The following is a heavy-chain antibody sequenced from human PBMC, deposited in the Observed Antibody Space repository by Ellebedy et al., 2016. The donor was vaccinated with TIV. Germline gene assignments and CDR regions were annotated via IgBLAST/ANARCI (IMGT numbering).Heavy chain of an antibody. D-gene: IGHD3-9*01. CDR1: GYTFTSYG. CDR3: ARIVNYDILTGYSPDYFDY. V-gene: IGHV1-18*01. J-gene: IGHJ4*02. CDR2: ISAYNGNT. Sequence: ASVKVSXXASGYTFTSYGISWVRQAPGQGFEWMGWISAYNGNTNYAQKLQGRVTMTTDTSTSTAYMELRSLRSDDTAVYYCARIVNYDILTGYSPDYFDYWGQGTLVTVSS.